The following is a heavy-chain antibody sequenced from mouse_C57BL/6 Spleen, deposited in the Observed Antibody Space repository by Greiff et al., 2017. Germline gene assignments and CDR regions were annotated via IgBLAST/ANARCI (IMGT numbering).Heavy chain of an antibody. V-gene: IGHV1-4*01. J-gene: IGHJ1*03. D-gene: IGHD1-1*01. CDR3: ANGSSWYFDV. Sequence: VQLLQSGAELARPGASVKMSCKASGFTFTSYTMHWVKQRPGQGLEWIGYINPSSGYTKYNQKFKDKATLTADKSSSTAYMQLSSLTSEASAVYYCANGSSWYFDVWGTGTTVTVSS. CDR2: INPSSGYT. CDR1: GFTFTSYT.